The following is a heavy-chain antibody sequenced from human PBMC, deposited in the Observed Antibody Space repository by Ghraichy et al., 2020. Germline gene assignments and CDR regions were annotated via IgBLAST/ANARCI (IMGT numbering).Heavy chain of an antibody. Sequence: GSLRLSCAASGFTFSSYWMSWVRQAPGKGLEWVANIKQDGSEKYYVDSVKGRFTISRDNAKNSLYLQMNSLRAEDTAVYYCARLWFGELIAFDIWGQGTMVTVSS. D-gene: IGHD3-10*01. CDR2: IKQDGSEK. CDR1: GFTFSSYW. CDR3: ARLWFGELIAFDI. J-gene: IGHJ3*02. V-gene: IGHV3-7*02.